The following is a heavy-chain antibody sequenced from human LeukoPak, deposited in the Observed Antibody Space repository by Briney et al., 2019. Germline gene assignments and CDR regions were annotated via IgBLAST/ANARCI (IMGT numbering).Heavy chain of an antibody. CDR3: ARDLGVVTAHNWFGP. CDR1: GYTFTGYY. V-gene: IGHV1-2*02. CDR2: INPNSGGT. Sequence: ASVKVSCTASGYTFTGYYMHWVRQAPGQGLEWMGWINPNSGGTNYAQKFQGRVTMTRDTSISTAYMELSRLRSDDTAVYYCARDLGVVTAHNWFGPWGQGTLVTVSS. J-gene: IGHJ5*02. D-gene: IGHD2-21*02.